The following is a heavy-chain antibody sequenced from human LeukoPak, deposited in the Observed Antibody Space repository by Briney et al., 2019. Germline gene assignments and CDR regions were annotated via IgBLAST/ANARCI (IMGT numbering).Heavy chain of an antibody. CDR3: ARDEYSSSWIDY. CDR2: IIPIFGTA. Sequence: SVKVSCKASGGTFSSYAISWVRQAPGQGLEWMGGIIPIFGTANYAQKFQGRVTITTDESTSTAYMELSSLRSEDTAVYYCARDEYSSSWIDYWGQGTLVTVSS. J-gene: IGHJ4*02. D-gene: IGHD6-13*01. CDR1: GGTFSSYA. V-gene: IGHV1-69*05.